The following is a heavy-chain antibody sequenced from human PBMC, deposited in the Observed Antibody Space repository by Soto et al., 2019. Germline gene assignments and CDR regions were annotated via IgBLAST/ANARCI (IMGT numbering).Heavy chain of an antibody. Sequence: SETLSLTCTVSGGSISSYYWSWIRQPPGKGLEWIGYIYYSGSTNYNPSLKSRVTISVDTSKNQFSLKLSSVTAADTAVYYCARVLNTVAGTNWFDPWGQGTLVTVSS. CDR3: ARVLNTVAGTNWFDP. J-gene: IGHJ5*02. CDR2: IYYSGST. V-gene: IGHV4-59*01. CDR1: GGSISSYY. D-gene: IGHD6-19*01.